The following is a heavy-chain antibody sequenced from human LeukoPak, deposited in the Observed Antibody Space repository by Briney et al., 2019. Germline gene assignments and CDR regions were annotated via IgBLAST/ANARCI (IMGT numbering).Heavy chain of an antibody. CDR1: GFTFSGYA. Sequence: EGSLRLSCAASGFTFSGYAMSWVRQAPGKGLEWVSGISAAGIINYMDSVKGRFTISRDNSKNTLYLQMTSLRAEDTAMYYCAKRVVGCSSSSCYIALDAWGQGNLVTVSS. V-gene: IGHV3-23*01. CDR2: ISAAGII. D-gene: IGHD6-13*01. J-gene: IGHJ5*02. CDR3: AKRVVGCSSSSCYIALDA.